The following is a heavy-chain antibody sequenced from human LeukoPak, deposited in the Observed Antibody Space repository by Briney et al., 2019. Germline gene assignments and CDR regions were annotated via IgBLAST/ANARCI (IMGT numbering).Heavy chain of an antibody. V-gene: IGHV3-48*01. J-gene: IGHJ4*02. CDR2: ISSSSSTI. CDR3: ARGAYYYED. Sequence: GGSLRLSCAASGFTFSSHSMNWVRQAPGKGLEWVSYISSSSSTIYYADSVKGRFTTSRDNAKNSLYLQMNSLRAEDTAVYYCARGAYYYEDWGQGTLVTVFS. CDR1: GFTFSSHS.